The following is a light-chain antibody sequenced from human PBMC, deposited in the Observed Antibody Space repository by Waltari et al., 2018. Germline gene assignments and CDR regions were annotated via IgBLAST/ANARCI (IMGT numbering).Light chain of an antibody. Sequence: EIVMTQSPDTLSVSPGERANLSCRASQTINNNLAWFQQNPGQAPRLLIYGASTRATDIPARFSGSGSGTAFTLTISSLQSEDIAVYFCQQYNNWPLTFGPGTKVETK. CDR3: QQYNNWPLT. CDR2: GAS. J-gene: IGKJ1*01. CDR1: QTINNN. V-gene: IGKV3-15*01.